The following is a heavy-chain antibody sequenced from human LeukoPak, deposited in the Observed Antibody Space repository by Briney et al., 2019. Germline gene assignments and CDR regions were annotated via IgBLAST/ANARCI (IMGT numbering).Heavy chain of an antibody. D-gene: IGHD3-22*01. V-gene: IGHV3-43*01. J-gene: IGHJ4*02. CDR3: AKDPDYFDSSGYYDY. CDR2: ISWDGGST. CDR1: GFTFDDYS. Sequence: GGSLRLSCAASGFTFDDYSMHWVRQAPGKGLGWVSLISWDGGSTYYADSVKGRFTISRDNSKNSLYLQMNSLRTEDTALYYCAKDPDYFDSSGYYDYWGQGTLVTVSS.